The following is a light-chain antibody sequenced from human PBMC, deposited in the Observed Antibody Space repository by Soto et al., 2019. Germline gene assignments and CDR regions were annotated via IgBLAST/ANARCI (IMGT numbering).Light chain of an antibody. J-gene: IGKJ1*01. CDR3: HQRQSWPRT. CDR1: QSVSSN. Sequence: DIVMTQSPATLSVSPGERATLSCRASQSVSSNLAWYQQKPGQAPSLLIYGASTRATGIPDRFSGSGSGTDFTLTISDVQPEDFALYYCHQRQSWPRTFGQGTKVDIK. CDR2: GAS. V-gene: IGKV3D-15*01.